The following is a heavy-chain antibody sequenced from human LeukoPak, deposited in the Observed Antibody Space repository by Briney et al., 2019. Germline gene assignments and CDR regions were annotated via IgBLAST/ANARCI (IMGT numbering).Heavy chain of an antibody. CDR2: ISYDGSNK. V-gene: IGHV3-30*03. CDR3: ATESSSWYNGFDY. J-gene: IGHJ4*02. CDR1: GFIFSSHA. Sequence: GGSLRLSCAASGFIFSSHAMHWVRQAPGKGLEWVAVISYDGSNKYYADSVKGRFTISRDNSKNTLYLQMNSLRAEDTAVYYCATESSSWYNGFDYWGQGTLVTVSS. D-gene: IGHD6-13*01.